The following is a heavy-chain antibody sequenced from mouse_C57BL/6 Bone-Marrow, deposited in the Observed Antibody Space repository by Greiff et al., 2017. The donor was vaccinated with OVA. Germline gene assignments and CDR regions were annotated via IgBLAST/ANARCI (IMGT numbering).Heavy chain of an antibody. Sequence: EVMLVESGGGLVQPGGSLKLSCAASGFTFSDYGMAWVRQAPRKGPEWVAFISNLAYSIYYADTVTGRFTISRENAKNTLYLEMSSLRSEDTAMYYCARQGDYAWFAYWGQGTLVTVSA. CDR3: ARQGDYAWFAY. J-gene: IGHJ3*01. CDR2: ISNLAYSI. D-gene: IGHD2-4*01. V-gene: IGHV5-15*01. CDR1: GFTFSDYG.